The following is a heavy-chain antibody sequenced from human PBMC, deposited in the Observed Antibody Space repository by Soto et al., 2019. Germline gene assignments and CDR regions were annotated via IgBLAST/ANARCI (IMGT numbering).Heavy chain of an antibody. Sequence: RQPPGQGLEWIGSIYYSGNTYYNPSLRSRLTISVDTSKNQFSLRLNSVTASDSAVYYFSRQNTAYELFSRSRHSWG. D-gene: IGHD2-2*01. V-gene: IGHV4-39*01. J-gene: IGHJ5*01. CDR3: SRQNTAYELFSRSRHS. CDR2: IYYSGNT.